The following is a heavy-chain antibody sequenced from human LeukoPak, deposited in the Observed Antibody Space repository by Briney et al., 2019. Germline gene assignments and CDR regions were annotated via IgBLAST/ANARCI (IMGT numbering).Heavy chain of an antibody. D-gene: IGHD3-10*01. CDR3: ARAFGSGSYHNPDH. Sequence: GASLKVSCKASGYTFTNYYMHWVRQAPGHGLEWMGVINPSGGTTSYAQKFQGRVTMTRDTSTSTVYMELSSLRSEDTAVYYCARAFGSGSYHNPDHWGQGTLVTVSS. V-gene: IGHV1-46*01. CDR2: INPSGGTT. CDR1: GYTFTNYY. J-gene: IGHJ5*02.